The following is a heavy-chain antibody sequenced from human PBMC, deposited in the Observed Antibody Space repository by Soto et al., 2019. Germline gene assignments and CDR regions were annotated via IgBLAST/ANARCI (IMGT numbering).Heavy chain of an antibody. Sequence: SGPTLVNPTQTLTLTCTFSGFSLSTSGMCVSWIRQPPGKALEWLALIDWDDDKYYSTSLKTRLTISKDTSKNQVVLTMTNMDPVDTATYSCPRPPVDGPHYSPSGMDAWGKGTTVPLAS. D-gene: IGHD2-2*01. CDR1: GFSLSTSGMC. CDR3: PRPPVDGPHYSPSGMDA. CDR2: IDWDDDK. V-gene: IGHV2-70*01. J-gene: IGHJ6*04.